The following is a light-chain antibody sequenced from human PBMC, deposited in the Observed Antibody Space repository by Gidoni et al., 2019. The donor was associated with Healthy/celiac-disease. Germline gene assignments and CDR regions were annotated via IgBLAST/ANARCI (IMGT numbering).Light chain of an antibody. CDR3: QQYDNLPPLT. Sequence: DIQMTQSPSSLSASDPDRVTITCQASQDISNYLNWYQQKPGKAPKLLIYDASNLETGVPSRFSGSGSGTDFTFTISSLQPEDIATYYCQQYDNLPPLTFGGGTKVEIK. V-gene: IGKV1-33*01. CDR2: DAS. J-gene: IGKJ4*01. CDR1: QDISNY.